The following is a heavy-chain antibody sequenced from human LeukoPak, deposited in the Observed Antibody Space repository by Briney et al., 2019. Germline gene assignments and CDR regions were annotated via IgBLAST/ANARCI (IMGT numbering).Heavy chain of an antibody. CDR3: ANGFTFGGVIVR. Sequence: GSLLLSCAASGFPFDDYAMDGVRQAPGKGLEWVSAIIGSGGSTYYADSEKGRFTISRDNSKNTLYLQMNSLRAEDTAVYYCANGFTFGGVIVRWGQGTLVTVSS. CDR2: IIGSGGST. J-gene: IGHJ4*02. D-gene: IGHD3-16*02. CDR1: GFPFDDYA. V-gene: IGHV3-23*01.